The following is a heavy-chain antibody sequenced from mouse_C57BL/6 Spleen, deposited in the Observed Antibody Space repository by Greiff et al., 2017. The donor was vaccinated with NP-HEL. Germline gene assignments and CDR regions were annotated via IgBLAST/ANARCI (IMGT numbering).Heavy chain of an antibody. D-gene: IGHD1-1*01. V-gene: IGHV14-2*01. CDR3: ALTTVVATGGYFDY. CDR1: GFNFKDYY. Sequence: VQLQQSGAELVKPGASVKLSCTASGFNFKDYYMHWVKQRTEQGLEWIGRIDPEDGDTKYAPKFQGKATITADTSSNTAYLQRSSLTSEDTAVYYCALTTVVATGGYFDYWGQGTTLTVSS. CDR2: IDPEDGDT. J-gene: IGHJ2*01.